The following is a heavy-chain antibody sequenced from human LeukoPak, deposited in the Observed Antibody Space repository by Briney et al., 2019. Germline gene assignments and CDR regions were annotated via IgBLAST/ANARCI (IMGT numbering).Heavy chain of an antibody. J-gene: IGHJ4*02. Sequence: SVKVSFKTSGELFNNKPVNWMRQAPGQGLEGVGLIIPIFNTPYYAQKFQGRGTNTTERSTSTVSIELNSLTSEDTAIYYCARGHGDILSAFAYWGQGTPVAVSS. D-gene: IGHD3-9*01. CDR3: ARGHGDILSAFAY. V-gene: IGHV1-69*05. CDR2: IIPIFNTP. CDR1: GELFNNKP.